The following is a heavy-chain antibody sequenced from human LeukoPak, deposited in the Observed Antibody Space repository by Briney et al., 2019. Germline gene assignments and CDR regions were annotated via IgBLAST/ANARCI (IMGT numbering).Heavy chain of an antibody. CDR3: ARGGVIPWFDP. Sequence: SETLSLTCTVSGGSISSYYWSWLRQPPGKGLEWIGYIYYSGSTNYNPSLKSRVTISVDTSKNQFSLKLSSVTAADTAVYYCARGGVIPWFDPWGQGTLVTVSS. CDR2: IYYSGST. J-gene: IGHJ5*02. V-gene: IGHV4-59*08. CDR1: GGSISSYY. D-gene: IGHD3-22*01.